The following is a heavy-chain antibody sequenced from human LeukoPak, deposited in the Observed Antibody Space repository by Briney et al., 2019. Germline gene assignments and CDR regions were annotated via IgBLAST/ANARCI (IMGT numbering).Heavy chain of an antibody. Sequence: PSEALSLTCTVSGGSISSSSYQWEWIRQPPGKGLEWIGSIYYSGSTYYNPSLKSRVTISVDTSKNQFSLKLTSVTAADTAVYYCARRPRTYFDWWGQGTLVTVSS. V-gene: IGHV4-39*01. J-gene: IGHJ4*02. CDR2: IYYSGST. CDR3: ARRPRTYFDW. CDR1: GGSISSSSYQ.